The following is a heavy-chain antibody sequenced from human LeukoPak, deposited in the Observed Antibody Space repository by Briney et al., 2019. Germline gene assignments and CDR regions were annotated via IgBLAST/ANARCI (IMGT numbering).Heavy chain of an antibody. CDR1: GGSISSGGYY. D-gene: IGHD4-11*01. CDR2: IYHSGST. V-gene: IGHV4-30-2*01. J-gene: IGHJ4*02. Sequence: PSQTLSLTCTVSGGSISSGGYYWRWIRQPPGKGLEWIEDIYHSGSTYYNPSLKSRVTISVDRSKNQFSLKLSSVTAADTAVYYCARTSMTTVTTGYFDYWGQGTLVTVSS. CDR3: ARTSMTTVTTGYFDY.